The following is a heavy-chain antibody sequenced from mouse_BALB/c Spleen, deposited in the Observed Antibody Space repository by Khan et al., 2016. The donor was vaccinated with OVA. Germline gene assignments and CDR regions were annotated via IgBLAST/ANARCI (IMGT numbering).Heavy chain of an antibody. CDR3: ARKNGSDLDY. CDR2: INPHIGET. D-gene: IGHD1-1*01. Sequence: VQLQQSGPELVKPGASVKISCKASGYSFTGYFMNWVMQSHGKSLEWIGRINPHIGETFYNQKFTGKAILTVDESSSTVHMELRSLASEDSAVYYCARKNGSDLDYWGQGTTLTVSS. CDR1: GYSFTGYF. V-gene: IGHV1-20*02. J-gene: IGHJ2*01.